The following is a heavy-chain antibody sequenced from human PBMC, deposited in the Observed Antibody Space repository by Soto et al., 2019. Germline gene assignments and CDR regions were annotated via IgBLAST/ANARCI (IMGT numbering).Heavy chain of an antibody. CDR1: GGSFTVYN. CDR2: INHSENT. D-gene: IGHD6-13*01. CDR3: ARVPAYDITAAGTLDY. J-gene: IGHJ4*02. V-gene: IGHV4-34*01. Sequence: QVQLQQWGAGLLKPSETLSLTCDVSGGSFTVYNWTWIRQPPGKGLEWIGEINHSENTNYNPSLKSRVTISIDTSMNRFSLKLTSVTAADTAVYYCARVPAYDITAAGTLDYWGQGTLVTVSS.